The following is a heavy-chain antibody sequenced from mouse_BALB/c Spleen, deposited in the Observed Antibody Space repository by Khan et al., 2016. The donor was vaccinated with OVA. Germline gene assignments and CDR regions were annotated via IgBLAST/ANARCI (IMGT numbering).Heavy chain of an antibody. CDR1: GFTFTDYY. D-gene: IGHD2-4*01. CDR3: ARDRWGIYYDVYAIDY. Sequence: EVELVESGGGLVQPGGSLRLSCATSGFTFTDYYMSWVRQPPGKALEWLGFIRHKANGYTTEYSASVKGRFTISRANSQSLLNLQVNTLRAEDSATYYCARDRWGIYYDVYAIDYWGQGTSVTVSS. CDR2: IRHKANGYTT. J-gene: IGHJ4*01. V-gene: IGHV7-3*02.